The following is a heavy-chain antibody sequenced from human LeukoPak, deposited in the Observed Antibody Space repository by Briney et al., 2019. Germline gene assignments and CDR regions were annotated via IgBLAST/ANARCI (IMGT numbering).Heavy chain of an antibody. J-gene: IGHJ4*02. Sequence: GGSLRLSCAASGFTFSSYAMTWVRQAPGKGLEWVSSMSSGRSYIYYADSVRGRFSISRDYAKNSLYLQMNRLKAEDTAVYYCARDRPTGASRVFVVQWGQGTLVTVSS. CDR2: MSSGRSYI. CDR1: GFTFSSYA. D-gene: IGHD3-3*01. V-gene: IGHV3-21*01. CDR3: ARDRPTGASRVFVVQ.